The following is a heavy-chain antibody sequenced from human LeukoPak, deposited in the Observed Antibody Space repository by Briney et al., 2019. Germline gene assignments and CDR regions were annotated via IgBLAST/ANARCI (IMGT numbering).Heavy chain of an antibody. J-gene: IGHJ4*02. Sequence: SETLSLTCTVSGGSISNNNYYWGWIRQPPGKGLEWIGSIYYSHNTYYNPSLNSRVTLSLDTSNNQFSLKLNSVTAADTAVYYCARDPRYSGGWYDYWGQGTLVTVSS. CDR1: GGSISNNNYY. CDR3: ARDPRYSGGWYDY. V-gene: IGHV4-39*07. CDR2: IYYSHNT. D-gene: IGHD6-19*01.